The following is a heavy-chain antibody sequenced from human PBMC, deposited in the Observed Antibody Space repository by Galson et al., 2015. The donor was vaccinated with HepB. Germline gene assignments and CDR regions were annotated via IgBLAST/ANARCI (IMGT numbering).Heavy chain of an antibody. J-gene: IGHJ4*02. D-gene: IGHD6-19*01. CDR2: MNPNSGNT. CDR1: GYTFTSYD. V-gene: IGHV1-8*01. CDR3: ARVRTIAVAGHNSIFDY. Sequence: SVKVSCKASGYTFTSYDINWVRQATGQGLEWMGWMNPNSGNTGYAQKFQGRVTMTRNTSISTAYMELSSLRSEDTAVYYCARVRTIAVAGHNSIFDYWGQGTLVTVSS.